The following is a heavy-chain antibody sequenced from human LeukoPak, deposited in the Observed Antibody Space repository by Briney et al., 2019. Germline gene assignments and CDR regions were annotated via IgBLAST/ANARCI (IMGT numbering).Heavy chain of an antibody. J-gene: IGHJ3*02. CDR2: IFYSGST. Sequence: PSETLSLTCTVSGGSISSTRHYWGWIRQPPGKGLEWIGSIFYSGSTNYNPSLKSRVTIPQDTSNNQFSLKLSSVTAADTAVYYCARGSMITFGGVIAHDAFDIWGQGTMVTVSS. V-gene: IGHV4-39*07. CDR1: GGSISSTRHY. CDR3: ARGSMITFGGVIAHDAFDI. D-gene: IGHD3-16*02.